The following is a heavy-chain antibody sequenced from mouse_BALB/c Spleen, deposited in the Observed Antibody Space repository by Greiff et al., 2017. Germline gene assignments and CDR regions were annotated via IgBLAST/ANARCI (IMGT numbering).Heavy chain of an antibody. J-gene: IGHJ4*01. V-gene: IGHV14-3*02. CDR2: IDPANGNT. CDR1: GFNIKDTY. D-gene: IGHD1-1*01. CDR3: ARYYDRGYAMDY. Sequence: EVQLQQSGAELVKPGASVKLSCTASGFNIKDTYMHWVKQRPEQGLEWIGRIDPANGNTKYDPKFQGKATITADTSSNTAYLQLSSLTSEDTAVYYCARYYDRGYAMDYWGQGTSVTVSS.